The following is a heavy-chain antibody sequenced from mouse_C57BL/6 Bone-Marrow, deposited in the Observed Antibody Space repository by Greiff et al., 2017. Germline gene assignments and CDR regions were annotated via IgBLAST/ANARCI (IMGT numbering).Heavy chain of an antibody. CDR1: GFTFSSYA. CDR3: ARERLRRGLYYFDY. Sequence: EVKVVESGGGLVKPGGSLKLSCAASGFTFSSYAMSWVRQTPEKRLEWVATISDGGSYTYYPDNVKGRFTISRDNAKNNLYLQMSHLKSEDTAMYDCARERLRRGLYYFDYWGQGTTLTVAS. D-gene: IGHD2-2*01. CDR2: ISDGGSYT. V-gene: IGHV5-4*01. J-gene: IGHJ2*01.